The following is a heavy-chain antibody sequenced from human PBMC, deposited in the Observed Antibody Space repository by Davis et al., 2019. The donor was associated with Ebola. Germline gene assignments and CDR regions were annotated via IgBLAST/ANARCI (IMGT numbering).Heavy chain of an antibody. CDR1: GGSFSSHP. D-gene: IGHD3-9*01. V-gene: IGHV1-69*06. CDR3: ARDFDGGNYYFDY. J-gene: IGHJ4*02. CDR2: IIPIFDTP. Sequence: SVMVSCKTSGGSFSSHPISWVRQAPRQWLEWMGGIIPIFDTPHYAQKFQGRITITADTSTSTAYMELSSLRSEDTATYFCARDFDGGNYYFDYWGPGTPVTVSS.